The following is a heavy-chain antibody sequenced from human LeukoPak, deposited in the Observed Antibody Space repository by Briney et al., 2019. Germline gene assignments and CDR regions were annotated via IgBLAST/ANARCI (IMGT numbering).Heavy chain of an antibody. CDR3: ARDSSGYYFDI. CDR1: VGSISRGDYY. Sequence: SHTLSLPCTVSVGSISRGDYYWRWIRQPPAGGLEWIGYIYYSGSTCYNPSLKSRVTISVVTSKNQFSPKLSSVTAADTAVYYCARDSSGYYFDIWGQGTMVTVSS. J-gene: IGHJ3*02. V-gene: IGHV4-30-4*01. D-gene: IGHD3-22*01. CDR2: IYYSGST.